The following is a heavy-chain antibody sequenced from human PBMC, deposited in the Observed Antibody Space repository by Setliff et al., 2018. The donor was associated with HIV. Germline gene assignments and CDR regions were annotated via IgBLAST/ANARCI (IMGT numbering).Heavy chain of an antibody. D-gene: IGHD2-21*01. J-gene: IGHJ5*02. V-gene: IGHV3-15*01. CDR2: IKRKTDGGTT. CDR3: TTDWGGGGGAPLDP. Sequence: SLRLSCTASGFTFTNAWLTWVRQAPGKGLEWVGRIKRKTDGGTTDYAAPVKGRFTISRDDSRNTLYLQMNNLKTEDTAMYYCTTDWGGGGGAPLDPWGQGTLVTVSS. CDR1: GFTFTNAW.